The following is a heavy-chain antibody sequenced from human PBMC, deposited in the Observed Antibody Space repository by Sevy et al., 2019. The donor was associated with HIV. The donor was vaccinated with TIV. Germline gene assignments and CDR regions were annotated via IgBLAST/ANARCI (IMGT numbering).Heavy chain of an antibody. Sequence: GGSLRLSCAASGFTFSKYAMTWVRQAPGKGLEWVSAISVSGGFTYYADSVMGRFTTSRDNSKNTLYLQMNSLRAEDTALYYCAGGGATIRLKAFDIWGQGTMVTVSS. CDR3: AGGGATIRLKAFDI. CDR1: GFTFSKYA. CDR2: ISVSGGFT. J-gene: IGHJ3*02. V-gene: IGHV3-23*01. D-gene: IGHD5-12*01.